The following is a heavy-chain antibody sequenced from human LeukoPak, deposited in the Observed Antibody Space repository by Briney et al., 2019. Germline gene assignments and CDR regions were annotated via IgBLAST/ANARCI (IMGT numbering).Heavy chain of an antibody. J-gene: IGHJ4*02. V-gene: IGHV1-69*05. D-gene: IGHD6-6*01. Sequence: SVKVSCKASGGTFSSYAISWVRQAPGQGLEWMGGIIPIFGTANYAQKFQGRVTITTDESTNTAYMELSSLRSEDTAVYYCVTTDSSIAARPFDYWGQGTLVTVSS. CDR3: VTTDSSIAARPFDY. CDR2: IIPIFGTA. CDR1: GGTFSSYA.